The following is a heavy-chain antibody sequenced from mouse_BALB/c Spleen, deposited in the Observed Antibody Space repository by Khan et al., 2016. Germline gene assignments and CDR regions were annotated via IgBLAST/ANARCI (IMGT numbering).Heavy chain of an antibody. D-gene: IGHD1-1*01. CDR2: INSDSSTL. CDR1: GFDFSRYW. CDR3: GREGDYYGWFAY. V-gene: IGHV4-1*02. J-gene: IGHJ3*01. Sequence: EVKLLESGGGLVQPGRSLKLSCAASGFDFSRYWMNWVRQAPGKGLEWIGEINSDSSTLNYTPSLKDKFIISRDNAKNTLYLQMSKVRSEDTALYYCGREGDYYGWFAYWGQGTLVTVSA.